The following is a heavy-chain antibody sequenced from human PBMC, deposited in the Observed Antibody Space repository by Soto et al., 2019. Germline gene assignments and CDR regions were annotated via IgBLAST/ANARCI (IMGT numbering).Heavy chain of an antibody. CDR1: GFTFSDYY. Sequence: GGSLRLSCAASGFTFSDYYMSWIRQAPGKGLEWVSYISSSGSTIYYADSVKGRFTISRDNAKNSLYLQMNSLRAEDTAVYYCARPYGDLYYYYYMDVWGKGTTVTVSS. J-gene: IGHJ6*03. V-gene: IGHV3-11*01. D-gene: IGHD4-17*01. CDR3: ARPYGDLYYYYYMDV. CDR2: ISSSGSTI.